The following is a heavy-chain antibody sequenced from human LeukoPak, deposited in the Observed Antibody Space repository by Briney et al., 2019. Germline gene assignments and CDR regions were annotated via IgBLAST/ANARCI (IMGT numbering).Heavy chain of an antibody. CDR2: ISYDGSNK. D-gene: IGHD3-22*01. V-gene: IGHV3-30-3*01. Sequence: GGLVQPGRSLRLSCAASGFTFSSYAMHWVRQAPGKGLEWVAVISYDGSNKYYADSVKGRFTISRDNSKNTLYLQMNSLRAEDTAVYYCARGLGYYDSSGYGYWGQGTLVTVSS. CDR1: GFTFSSYA. CDR3: ARGLGYYDSSGYGY. J-gene: IGHJ4*02.